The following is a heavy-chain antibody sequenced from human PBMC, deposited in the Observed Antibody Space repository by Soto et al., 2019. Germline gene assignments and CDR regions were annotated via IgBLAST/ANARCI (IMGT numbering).Heavy chain of an antibody. CDR2: INPNSVGT. CDR3: ARASETYSWIVVVIGQDAFDI. Sequence: ASVKVSCKASGYTFTGHYMHWVRQAPGQGLEWMGWINPNSVGTNYAQKFQGRVTMTKNSLYLQMNSLRAEDTAVYYCARASETYSWIVVVIGQDAFDIWGQGTMVTVSS. D-gene: IGHD3-22*01. V-gene: IGHV1-2*02. CDR1: GYTFTGHY. J-gene: IGHJ3*02.